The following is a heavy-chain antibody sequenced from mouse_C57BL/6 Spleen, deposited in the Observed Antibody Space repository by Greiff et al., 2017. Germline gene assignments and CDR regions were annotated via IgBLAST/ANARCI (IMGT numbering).Heavy chain of an antibody. J-gene: IGHJ2*01. V-gene: IGHV1-18*01. CDR3: ARSEDYDGYYFFDY. Sequence: VQLQQSGPELVKPGASVKIPCKASGYTFTDYNMDWVKQSHGKSLEWIGDINPNNGGTIYNQKFKGKATLTVDKSSSTAYMELRSLTSEDTAVYYGARSEDYDGYYFFDYWGQGTTLTVSS. CDR2: INPNNGGT. D-gene: IGHD2-3*01. CDR1: GYTFTDYN.